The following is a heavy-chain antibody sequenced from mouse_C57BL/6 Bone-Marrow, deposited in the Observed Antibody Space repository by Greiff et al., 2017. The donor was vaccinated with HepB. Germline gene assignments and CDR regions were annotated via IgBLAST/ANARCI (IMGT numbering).Heavy chain of an antibody. D-gene: IGHD1-1*01. CDR1: GFTFSDFY. CDR3: ARDAPTVVSLDY. Sequence: EVKLVESGGGLVQSGRSLRLSCATSGFTFSDFYMEWVRQAPGKGLEWIAASRNKANDYTTEYSASVKGRFIVSRDTSQSILYLQMNALRAEDTAIYYCARDAPTVVSLDYWGQGTTLTVSS. V-gene: IGHV7-1*01. CDR2: SRNKANDYTT. J-gene: IGHJ2*01.